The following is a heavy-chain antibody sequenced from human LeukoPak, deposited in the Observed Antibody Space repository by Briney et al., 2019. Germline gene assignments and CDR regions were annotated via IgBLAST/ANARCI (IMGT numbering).Heavy chain of an antibody. CDR2: ISGDGGST. J-gene: IGHJ4*02. Sequence: GGSLRLSCAVSGFTFDDYAMHWVRHAPGKGLEWVSLISGDGGSTYYADSVKGRFTISRDNSKNSLYLQMNSLRTEDTALYYCAKDTLRFSGLDYWGQGTLVTVSS. CDR3: AKDTLRFSGLDY. V-gene: IGHV3-43*02. D-gene: IGHD3-16*01. CDR1: GFTFDDYA.